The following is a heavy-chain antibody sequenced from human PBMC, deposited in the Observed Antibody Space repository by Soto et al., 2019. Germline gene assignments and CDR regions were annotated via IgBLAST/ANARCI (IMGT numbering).Heavy chain of an antibody. D-gene: IGHD3-16*01. J-gene: IGHJ5*02. CDR2: ISGRSGVP. CDR3: AKGGPFTGGFDP. Sequence: EGQLLQSGGDLVQPGGSLRLSCAGSGLTLRSYAMTWIRQTPEKGLEWVSTISGRSGVPSYADSVNGRFTVSRDNSKNTLYLQMNSLRPDDTAIYYCAKGGPFTGGFDPWGQGTLVTVGS. CDR1: GLTLRSYA. V-gene: IGHV3-23*01.